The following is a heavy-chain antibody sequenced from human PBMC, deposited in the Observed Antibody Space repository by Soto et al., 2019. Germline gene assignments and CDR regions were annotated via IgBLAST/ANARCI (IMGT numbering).Heavy chain of an antibody. Sequence: CSLRLSCSASGFTFSSYAMSWCRQAPGKGLEWVSAISGSGGSTYYADSVRGRFTISRDNSKNTLYLQMNSLRAEDTAVYYCAKGARAGEFDYWGQGTLVTVSS. D-gene: IGHD3-10*01. CDR2: ISGSGGST. V-gene: IGHV3-23*01. J-gene: IGHJ4*02. CDR1: GFTFSSYA. CDR3: AKGARAGEFDY.